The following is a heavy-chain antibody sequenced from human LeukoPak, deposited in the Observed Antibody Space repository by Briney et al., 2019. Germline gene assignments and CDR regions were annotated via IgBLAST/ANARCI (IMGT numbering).Heavy chain of an antibody. V-gene: IGHV4-39*01. CDR3: ARSFAVGDYEND. D-gene: IGHD4-17*01. CDR2: IYYSRST. CDR1: GGSISSSSYD. Sequence: PSETLSLTCTVSGGSISSSSYDWSWIRQPPGMGLKWIGSIYYSRSTYYNPSLKSPVTISVDTSKNQFSLDMTSLTCADAAVYDCARSFAVGDYENDGGQVALVTFSS. J-gene: IGHJ4*02.